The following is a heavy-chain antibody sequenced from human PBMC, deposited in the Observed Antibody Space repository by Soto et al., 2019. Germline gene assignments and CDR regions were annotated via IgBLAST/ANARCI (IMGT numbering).Heavy chain of an antibody. Sequence: GGSLRLSCAASGFTFSSYGMHWVRQAPGKGLEWVAVIWYDGSNKYYADSVKGRFTISRDNSKNTLYLQMNSLRAEDTAVYYCARDGYYYDSSQGGYFDYWGQGTLVTVSS. J-gene: IGHJ4*02. D-gene: IGHD3-22*01. CDR1: GFTFSSYG. CDR3: ARDGYYYDSSQGGYFDY. V-gene: IGHV3-33*01. CDR2: IWYDGSNK.